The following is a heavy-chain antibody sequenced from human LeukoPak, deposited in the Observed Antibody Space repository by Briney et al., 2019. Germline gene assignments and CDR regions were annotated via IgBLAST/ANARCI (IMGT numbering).Heavy chain of an antibody. CDR3: ARVFSPLRTLDY. J-gene: IGHJ4*02. CDR2: INAGNGNT. D-gene: IGHD2-2*01. CDR1: GYTFTSYA. V-gene: IGHV1-3*01. Sequence: GASVKVSCKASGYTFTSYAMHWVRQAPGQRLEWMGWINAGNGNTKYSQKFQGRVTITRDASASTTYMELSSLRSEDTAVYYCARVFSPLRTLDYWGQGTLVTVSS.